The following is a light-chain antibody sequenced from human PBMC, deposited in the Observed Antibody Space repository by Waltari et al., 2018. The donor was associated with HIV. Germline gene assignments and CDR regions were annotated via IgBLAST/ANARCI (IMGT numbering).Light chain of an antibody. J-gene: IGLJ1*01. CDR3: QSYDNRLSVPYV. CDR1: SSNIGSDYD. CDR2: GNI. V-gene: IGLV1-40*01. Sequence: QSVLTQPPSVSGAPGQRVTISCTGSSSNIGSDYDVHWYRQLPGGAPKLLIYGNINRPSGVPDRFSGSKSGTSASLAITGLQAEDEAVDYCQSYDNRLSVPYVVGTGTKVTVL.